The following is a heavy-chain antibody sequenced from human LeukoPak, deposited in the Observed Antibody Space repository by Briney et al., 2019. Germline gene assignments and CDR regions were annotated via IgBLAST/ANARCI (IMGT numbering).Heavy chain of an antibody. CDR3: ARGPGIVGAIRFDY. CDR1: GGSISSYY. Sequence: PSETLSLTCTVSGGSISSYYWSWIRQPPGKGLEWIGYIYYSGSTYYNPSLKSRVTISVDTSKNQFSLKLSSVTAADTAVYYCARGPGIVGAIRFDYWGQGTLVTVSS. V-gene: IGHV4-59*06. CDR2: IYYSGST. D-gene: IGHD1-26*01. J-gene: IGHJ4*02.